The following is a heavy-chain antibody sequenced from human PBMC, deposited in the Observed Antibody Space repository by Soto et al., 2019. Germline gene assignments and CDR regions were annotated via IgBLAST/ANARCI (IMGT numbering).Heavy chain of an antibody. J-gene: IGHJ3*02. CDR1: GGTFSSYT. Sequence: QVQLVQSGAEVKKPGSSVKVSCKASGGTFSSYTISWVRQAPGQGLEWMGRIIPILGIANYAQKFQGRVMITADKSTSTAYMELSSLRSEDTAVYYCARDSLNDAFDIWGQGTMVTVSS. V-gene: IGHV1-69*08. CDR2: IIPILGIA. CDR3: ARDSLNDAFDI.